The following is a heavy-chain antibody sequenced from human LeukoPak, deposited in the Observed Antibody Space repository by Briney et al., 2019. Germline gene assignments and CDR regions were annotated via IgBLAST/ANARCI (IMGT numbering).Heavy chain of an antibody. CDR3: ARGHAGSYYYYYYYMDV. V-gene: IGHV3-7*01. D-gene: IGHD3-10*01. Sequence: GGSLRLSCAASGFNFGPYWMSWVRQAPGKGPEWVANIKGDGSEKFYANSVKGRFTISRDNAKNLLFLQMNSLRVEDTAVYYCARGHAGSYYYYYYYMDVWGKGTTVTVSS. CDR2: IKGDGSEK. CDR1: GFNFGPYW. J-gene: IGHJ6*03.